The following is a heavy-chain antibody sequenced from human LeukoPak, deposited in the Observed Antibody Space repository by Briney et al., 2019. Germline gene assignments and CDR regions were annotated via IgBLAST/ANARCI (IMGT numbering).Heavy chain of an antibody. CDR3: ARDPHGFYCSSTSCPLGY. CDR2: INPSGGST. Sequence: ASVKVSCKASGYTFTSYYMHWVRQAPGQGLEWMGIINPSGGSTSYAQKFQGRVTMTRDTSTSTVYMEPSSLRSEDTAVYYCARDPHGFYCSSTSCPLGYWGQGTLVTVSS. CDR1: GYTFTSYY. J-gene: IGHJ4*02. D-gene: IGHD2-2*01. V-gene: IGHV1-46*01.